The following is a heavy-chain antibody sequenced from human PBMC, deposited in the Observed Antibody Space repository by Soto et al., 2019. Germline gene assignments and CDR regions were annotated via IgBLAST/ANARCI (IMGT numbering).Heavy chain of an antibody. D-gene: IGHD3-3*01. V-gene: IGHV1-8*01. CDR2: MNPNSGNT. CDR3: ARSLRFLEWLLNYYFDY. J-gene: IGHJ4*02. Sequence: GSVKVSCKASGYTFTSYDINWVRQATGQGLEWMGWMNPNSGNTGYAQKFQGRVTMTRNTSISTAYMELSSLRSEDTAVYYCARSLRFLEWLLNYYFDYWGQGTLVTVSS. CDR1: GYTFTSYD.